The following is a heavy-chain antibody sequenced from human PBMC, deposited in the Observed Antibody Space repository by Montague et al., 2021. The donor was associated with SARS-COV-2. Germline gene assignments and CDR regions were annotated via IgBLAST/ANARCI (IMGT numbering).Heavy chain of an antibody. J-gene: IGHJ4*02. CDR1: GGSFSDYY. CDR3: ARGRQHFNMIVVVMTGGEYYFDY. V-gene: IGHV4-34*01. CDR2: INHRGTS. D-gene: IGHD3-22*01. Sequence: SETLSLTCAVYGGSFSDYYWSWIRQPPGKGLEWIGEINHRGTSKSNTSLKSRVSISLDTSKNQFSLYLSSVTAADTAVYYCARGRQHFNMIVVVMTGGEYYFDYWGQGTLVTVSS.